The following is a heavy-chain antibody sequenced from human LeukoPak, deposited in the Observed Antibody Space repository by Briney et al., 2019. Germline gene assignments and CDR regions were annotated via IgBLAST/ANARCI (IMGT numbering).Heavy chain of an antibody. CDR3: ARARRRDGYNARYFDY. CDR2: INPNSGGT. V-gene: IGHV1-2*02. Sequence: GASVKVSCKSSGYTFTGYHMHWVRQAPGQGLGWVGWINPNSGGTNYAQKFQVRVTITRDTSISTAYMELSRLRSDDTAVYYCARARRRDGYNARYFDYWGQGTLVTVSS. J-gene: IGHJ4*02. CDR1: GYTFTGYH. D-gene: IGHD5-24*01.